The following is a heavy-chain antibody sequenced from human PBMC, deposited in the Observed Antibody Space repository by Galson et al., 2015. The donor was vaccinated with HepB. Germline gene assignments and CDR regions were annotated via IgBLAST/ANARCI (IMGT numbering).Heavy chain of an antibody. CDR3: ARVLRYCSGGSCYSYYFDY. Sequence: LRLSCAASGFTVSSNYMSWVRQAPGKGLEWVSVIYSGGSTYYADSVKGRFTISRHNSKNTLYLQMNSLRAEDTAVYYCARVLRYCSGGSCYSYYFDYWGQGTLVTVSS. D-gene: IGHD2-15*01. V-gene: IGHV3-53*04. J-gene: IGHJ4*02. CDR1: GFTVSSNY. CDR2: IYSGGST.